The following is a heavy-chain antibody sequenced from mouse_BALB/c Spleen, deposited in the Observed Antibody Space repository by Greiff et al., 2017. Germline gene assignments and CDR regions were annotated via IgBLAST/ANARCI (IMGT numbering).Heavy chain of an antibody. CDR3: ARDCDTTVWYFDV. J-gene: IGHJ1*01. Sequence: EVQLQESGPGLVKPSQSLSLTCTVTGYSITSDYAWNWIRQFPGNKLEWMGYISYSGSTSYNPSLKSRISITRDTSKNQFFLQLNSVTTEDTATYYCARDCDTTVWYFDVWGAGTTVTVSS. CDR2: ISYSGST. CDR1: GYSITSDYA. V-gene: IGHV3-2*02. D-gene: IGHD1-1*01.